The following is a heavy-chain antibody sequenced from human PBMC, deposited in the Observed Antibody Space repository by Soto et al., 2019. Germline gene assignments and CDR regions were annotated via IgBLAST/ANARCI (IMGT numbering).Heavy chain of an antibody. V-gene: IGHV4-61*01. CDR1: GVSVSSGRYY. D-gene: IGHD3-22*01. J-gene: IGHJ4*02. CDR2: IYYNGRN. CDR3: ASNERSAYYSPCDN. Sequence: PSETLSLTCTVSGVSVSSGRYYWNWIRQPPGMGLEWIGYIYYNGRNNYNPSLKSRVTMSIDMSKNQFSLKLSSVTAADTAVYYCASNERSAYYSPCDNWGQGTLVTVSS.